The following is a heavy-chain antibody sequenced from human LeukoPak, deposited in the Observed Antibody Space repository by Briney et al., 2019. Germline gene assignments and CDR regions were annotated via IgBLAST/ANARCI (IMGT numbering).Heavy chain of an antibody. D-gene: IGHD3-10*01. CDR2: ITPNSGGT. Sequence: ASVKVSCKASGYTFTGYYMHWVRQAPGQGLEWMGWITPNSGGTNYAQKFQGRVTMTRDTSISTAYMELSRLRSDDTAVYYCAAQLWFGELALDYWGQGTLVTVSS. CDR1: GYTFTGYY. J-gene: IGHJ4*02. CDR3: AAQLWFGELALDY. V-gene: IGHV1-2*02.